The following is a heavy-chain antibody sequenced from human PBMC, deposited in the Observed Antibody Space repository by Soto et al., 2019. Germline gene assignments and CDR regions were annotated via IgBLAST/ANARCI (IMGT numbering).Heavy chain of an antibody. CDR3: AKEKAPLYQLLDGYYYYYGMDV. D-gene: IGHD2-2*01. J-gene: IGHJ6*02. CDR2: ISYDGSNK. CDR1: GFTFSSYG. V-gene: IGHV3-30*18. Sequence: SLRLSCAAAGFTFSSYGMHWVRQAPVKGLEWVAVISYDGSNKYYADSVKGRFTISRDNSKNTLYLQMNSLRAEDTAVYYCAKEKAPLYQLLDGYYYYYGMDVWGQGTTVTVSS.